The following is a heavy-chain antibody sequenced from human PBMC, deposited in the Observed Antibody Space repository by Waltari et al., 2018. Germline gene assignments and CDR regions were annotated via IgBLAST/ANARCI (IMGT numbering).Heavy chain of an antibody. CDR2: KQYDGTSK. Sequence: QVQLVESGGGVVQPGGSLRLSCAASGFTFSSYGIHWVRQAPGKGLEGVAFKQYDGTSKYYADSVKGRFTITRDNSKNTLYLQVNSLRAEDTAVFYCAKADCRSTSCYGNMDVWGKGTTVTVSS. CDR3: AKADCRSTSCYGNMDV. V-gene: IGHV3-30*02. J-gene: IGHJ6*03. CDR1: GFTFSSYG. D-gene: IGHD2-2*01.